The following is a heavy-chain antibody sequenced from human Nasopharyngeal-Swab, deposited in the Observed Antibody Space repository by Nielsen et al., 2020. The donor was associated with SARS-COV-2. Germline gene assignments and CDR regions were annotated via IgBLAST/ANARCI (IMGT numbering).Heavy chain of an antibody. CDR3: ARYGDYYDSSGYAY. J-gene: IGHJ4*02. CDR2: ISGSGGST. CDR1: GFTFTSYA. Sequence: GESLKISCAASGFTFTSYAMTWVRQAPGKGLEWVSSISGSGGSTYYADSVKGRFTISRDNSKNTLYLQMNSLRAEDTAVYYCARYGDYYDSSGYAYWGQGTLVTVSS. V-gene: IGHV3-23*01. D-gene: IGHD3-22*01.